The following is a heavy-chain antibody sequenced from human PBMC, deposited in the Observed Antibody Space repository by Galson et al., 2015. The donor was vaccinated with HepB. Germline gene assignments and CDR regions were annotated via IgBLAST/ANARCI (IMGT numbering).Heavy chain of an antibody. V-gene: IGHV3-11*06. Sequence: SLRLSCAASGFTFSDYYMNWVRQAPGKGLEWVSYISSRTGYRNYADSMKGRFTISRDNAKNLVYLQMNSLRAEDTAVYYCARGDVLRYFGGTGEYYGMDVWGQGTTVTVSS. CDR1: GFTFSDYY. D-gene: IGHD3-9*01. CDR3: ARGDVLRYFGGTGEYYGMDV. CDR2: ISSRTGYR. J-gene: IGHJ6*02.